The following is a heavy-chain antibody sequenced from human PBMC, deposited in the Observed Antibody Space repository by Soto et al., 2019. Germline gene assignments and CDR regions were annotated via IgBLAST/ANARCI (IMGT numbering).Heavy chain of an antibody. CDR2: INPSGGST. V-gene: IGHV1-46*01. D-gene: IGHD5-18*01. CDR3: ARELYSYGYTPPAHFDY. CDR1: GYTFTSYY. J-gene: IGHJ4*02. Sequence: ASVKVSCKASGYTFTSYYMHWVRQAPGQGLEWMGIINPSGGSTSYAQKFQGRVTVTRDTSTSTVYMELSSLRSEDTAVYYCARELYSYGYTPPAHFDYWGQGTLVTVSS.